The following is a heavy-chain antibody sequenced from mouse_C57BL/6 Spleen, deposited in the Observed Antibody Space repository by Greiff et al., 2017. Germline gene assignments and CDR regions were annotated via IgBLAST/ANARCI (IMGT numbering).Heavy chain of an antibody. J-gene: IGHJ1*03. CDR3: ARRGYYGSSDWYFDV. D-gene: IGHD1-1*01. CDR1: GYTFTSYW. V-gene: IGHV1-50*01. Sequence: VQLQQPGAELVKPGASVKLSCKASGYTFTSYWMQWVKQRPGQGLEWIGEIDPSDSYTNYNQKFKGKATLTVDTSSSTAYMQLSSLTSEDSAVYYCARRGYYGSSDWYFDVWGTGTTVTVSS. CDR2: IDPSDSYT.